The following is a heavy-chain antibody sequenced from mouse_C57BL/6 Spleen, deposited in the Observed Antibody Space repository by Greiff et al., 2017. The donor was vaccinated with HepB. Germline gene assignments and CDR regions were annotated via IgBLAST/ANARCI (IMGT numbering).Heavy chain of an antibody. CDR3: ARRYDYDRAMDY. D-gene: IGHD2-4*01. CDR2: ISSGSSTI. J-gene: IGHJ4*01. V-gene: IGHV5-17*01. CDR1: GFTFSDYG. Sequence: EVQRVESGGGLVKPGGSLKLSCAASGFTFSDYGMHWVRQAPEKGLEWVAYISSGSSTIYYADTVKGRFTISRDNAKNTLFLQMTSLRSEDTAMYYCARRYDYDRAMDYWGQGTSVTVSS.